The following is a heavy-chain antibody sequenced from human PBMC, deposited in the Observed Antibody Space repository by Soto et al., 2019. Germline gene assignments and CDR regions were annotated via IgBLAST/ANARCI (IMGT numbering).Heavy chain of an antibody. Sequence: QTGGSLRLSCAASGFTFSNYGMHWVRQAPGKGLEWVAVISYDGSNKYYADSVKGRFTISRDNSKNTLYLQMNSLRAEDTAVYYCATGQNAYDFGYPQNFDYWGQGTLVTLSS. CDR1: GFTFSNYG. V-gene: IGHV3-30*03. D-gene: IGHD3-16*01. CDR2: ISYDGSNK. CDR3: ATGQNAYDFGYPQNFDY. J-gene: IGHJ4*02.